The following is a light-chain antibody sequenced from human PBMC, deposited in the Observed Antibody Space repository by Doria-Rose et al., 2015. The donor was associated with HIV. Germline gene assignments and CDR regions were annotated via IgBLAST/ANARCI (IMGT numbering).Light chain of an antibody. Sequence: NFMLTQPHSASESPGKTVTISCTRSSGSIASNYVQWYQQRPGSSPTTVIYEDNQRPSGVPDRFSGSIDSSSNSASLSISGLRTEDEADYYCQSYDSSNWVFGGGTKVTVL. CDR2: EDN. CDR1: SGSIASNY. V-gene: IGLV6-57*01. J-gene: IGLJ3*02. CDR3: QSYDSSNWV.